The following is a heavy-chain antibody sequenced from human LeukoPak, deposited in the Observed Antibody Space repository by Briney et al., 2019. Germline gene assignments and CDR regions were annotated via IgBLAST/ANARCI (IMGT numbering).Heavy chain of an antibody. D-gene: IGHD3-3*01. V-gene: IGHV4-61*02. CDR1: GGSISSTNYY. CDR2: IYAGGST. CDR3: TRDDFWSGYLDY. J-gene: IGHJ4*02. Sequence: SQTLSLTCTVSGGSISSTNYYWSWIRQPAGKGLEWIGRIYAGGSTNCNPSLKSRVTMSLDTSKNQFSLKLSSVTAADTAVYYCTRDDFWSGYLDYWGQGTLVTVSS.